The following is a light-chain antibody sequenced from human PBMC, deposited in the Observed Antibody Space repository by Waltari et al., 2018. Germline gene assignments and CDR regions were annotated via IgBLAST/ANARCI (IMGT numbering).Light chain of an antibody. J-gene: IGKJ1*01. CDR2: DAS. V-gene: IGKV3-11*01. CDR1: QSVSSY. CDR3: QQRGDWPRLT. Sequence: EIVLTQSPGTLSLSPGESATLSCRASQSVSSYLAWYQQKPGQAPRLLIYDASKRATGITARFSGSRSETDFTLTISSLEPEDFAVYYCQQRGDWPRLTFGQGTKVEIK.